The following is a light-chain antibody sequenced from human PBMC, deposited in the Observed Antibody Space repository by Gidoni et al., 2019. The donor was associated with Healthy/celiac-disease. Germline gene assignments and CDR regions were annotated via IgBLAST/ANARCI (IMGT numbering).Light chain of an antibody. CDR2: LGS. V-gene: IGKV2-28*01. Sequence: DSVMTQSPLSLPVNPGEPASISCRSSQSLLHSNGYNYLDWYLQKPGQSPQLLIYLGSNRASGVPYRFSGSGSGTDFTLKISRVDAEDVVVYYCMQALQTPLTFGGGTKVEIK. J-gene: IGKJ4*01. CDR3: MQALQTPLT. CDR1: QSLLHSNGYNY.